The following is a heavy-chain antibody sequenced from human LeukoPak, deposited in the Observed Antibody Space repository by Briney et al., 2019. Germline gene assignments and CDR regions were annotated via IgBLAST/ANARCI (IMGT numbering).Heavy chain of an antibody. CDR2: IILIFGTS. J-gene: IGHJ6*03. D-gene: IGHD6-6*01. V-gene: IGHV1-69*05. Sequence: ASVKVSCKASGGTFSSYAISWVRQAPGQGLEWMGGIILIFGTSNYAQKFQGRVTITTDESTSTAYMELSSLRSEDTAVYYCARDHYSSSSQYYYYYYMDVWGKGTTVTVSS. CDR3: ARDHYSSSSQYYYYYYMDV. CDR1: GGTFSSYA.